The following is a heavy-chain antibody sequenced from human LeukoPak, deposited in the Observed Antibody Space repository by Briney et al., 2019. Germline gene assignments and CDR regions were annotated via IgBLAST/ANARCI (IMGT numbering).Heavy chain of an antibody. D-gene: IGHD2-2*01. J-gene: IGHJ4*02. CDR2: ISYSGST. CDR1: GGSISSYY. CDR3: ARTSTSFDD. Sequence: PSETLSPTCTVSGGSISSYYWSWIRQPPGKGLEWIGYISYSGSTNYNPSLKSRVTISVDMSKNQFSLDLSSVTAADTAVYYCARTSTSFDDWGRGTLVTVSS. V-gene: IGHV4-59*01.